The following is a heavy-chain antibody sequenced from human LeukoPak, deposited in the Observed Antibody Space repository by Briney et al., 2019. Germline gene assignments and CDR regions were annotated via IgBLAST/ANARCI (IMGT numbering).Heavy chain of an antibody. Sequence: GGSLRLSCAASGFTFSSYVMSWVRQAPGKGLEWVSSISSSSSYIYYADSVKGRFTISRDNAKNSLYLQMNSLRAEDTAVYYCARDPNSSGYYPNWFDPWGQGTLVTVSS. V-gene: IGHV3-21*01. CDR1: GFTFSSYV. CDR2: ISSSSSYI. J-gene: IGHJ5*02. CDR3: ARDPNSSGYYPNWFDP. D-gene: IGHD3-22*01.